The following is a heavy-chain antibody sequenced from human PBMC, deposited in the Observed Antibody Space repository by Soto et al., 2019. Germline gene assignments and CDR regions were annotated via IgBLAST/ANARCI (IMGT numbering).Heavy chain of an antibody. CDR1: GGSISSSSYY. CDR2: IYYSGST. CDR3: ARLSERWLQRTFDY. D-gene: IGHD5-12*01. Sequence: QLQLQESGPGLVKPSETLSLTCTVSGGSISSSSYYWGWIRQPPGKGLEWIGSIYYSGSTYYNPSLKSRVTISVDTSKNQFSLKLSSVTAADTAVYYCARLSERWLQRTFDYWGQGTLVTVSS. J-gene: IGHJ4*02. V-gene: IGHV4-39*01.